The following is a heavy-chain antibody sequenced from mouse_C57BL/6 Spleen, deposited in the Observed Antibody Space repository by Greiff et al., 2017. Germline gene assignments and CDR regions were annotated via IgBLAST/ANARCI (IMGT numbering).Heavy chain of an antibody. V-gene: IGHV1-74*01. CDR1: GYTFTSYW. CDR3: AIGIYIGSSPPAWFAY. D-gene: IGHD1-1*01. CDR2: IHPSDRDT. Sequence: QVQLQQPGAELVKPGASVKVSCKASGYTFTSYWMHWVKQRPGQGLEWIGRIHPSDRDTNYNQKFKGKATLTVDKSSSTAYMQLSSLTSEDSAVYYCAIGIYIGSSPPAWFAYWGQGTLVTFSA. J-gene: IGHJ3*01.